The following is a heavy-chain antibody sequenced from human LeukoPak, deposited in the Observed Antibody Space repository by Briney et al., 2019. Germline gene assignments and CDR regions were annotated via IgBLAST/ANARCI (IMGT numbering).Heavy chain of an antibody. D-gene: IGHD2-2*01. J-gene: IGHJ6*03. CDR1: GFTFSNAW. CDR3: TTGPNCSSTSCWPYYYYYMDV. Sequence: PGGSLRLSCAASGFTFSNAWMSWVRQAPGKGLEWVGRIKSKTDGGTTDYAARVKGRFTISRDDSKNTLYLQMNSLKTEDTAVYYCTTGPNCSSTSCWPYYYYYMDVWGKGTTVTVSS. V-gene: IGHV3-15*01. CDR2: IKSKTDGGTT.